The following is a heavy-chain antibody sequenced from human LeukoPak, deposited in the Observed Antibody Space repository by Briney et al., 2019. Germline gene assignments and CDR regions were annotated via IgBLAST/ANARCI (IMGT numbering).Heavy chain of an antibody. CDR2: INPSTGGT. V-gene: IGHV1-2*06. CDR1: GYTFTGYY. Sequence: ASVKVSCKPSGYTFTGYYLHWVRQAPGQGLEWMGRINPSTGGTNYAQNFQGMVTMTRDASISTAYMEMSRLTSDDTAVYYCARDNDLRPIVGATTFPNEFDYWGQGTLVTVSS. D-gene: IGHD1-26*01. CDR3: ARDNDLRPIVGATTFPNEFDY. J-gene: IGHJ4*02.